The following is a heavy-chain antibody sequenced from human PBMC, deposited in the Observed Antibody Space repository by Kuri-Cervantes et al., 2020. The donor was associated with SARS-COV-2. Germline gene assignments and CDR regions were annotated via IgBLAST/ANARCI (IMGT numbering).Heavy chain of an antibody. D-gene: IGHD6-19*01. V-gene: IGHV1-18*01. CDR2: TSAYNGKT. Sequence: ASVKVSCKASGYTFSNFAISWVRQAPGHGLEWMGWTSAYNGKTEYANNFYGRIILTTDTSTSTAYMELRSLTSDDTAVYYCARLPTVAGPQLPFDYWGQGTLVTVSS. CDR1: GYTFSNFA. J-gene: IGHJ4*02. CDR3: ARLPTVAGPQLPFDY.